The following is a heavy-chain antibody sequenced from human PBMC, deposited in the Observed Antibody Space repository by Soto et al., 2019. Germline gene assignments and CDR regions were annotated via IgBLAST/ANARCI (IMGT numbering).Heavy chain of an antibody. D-gene: IGHD6-13*01. V-gene: IGHV3-23*01. CDR1: GFTFSSYA. CDR2: ISGSGGST. J-gene: IGHJ4*02. Sequence: GGSLRLSCAASGFTFSSYAMSWVRQAPGKGLEWVSAISGSGGSTYYADSVKGRFTISRDNSKNTLYLQMNSLRAEDTAVYYCAKARLPGYSSSWTPFDYWGQGTLVTVSS. CDR3: AKARLPGYSSSWTPFDY.